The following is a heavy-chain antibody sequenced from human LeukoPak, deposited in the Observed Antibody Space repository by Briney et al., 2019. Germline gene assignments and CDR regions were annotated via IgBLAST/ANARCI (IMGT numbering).Heavy chain of an antibody. D-gene: IGHD2-2*01. Sequence: GGSLRLSCAASGNYWMHWVRQAPGKGLVWVSHINGDGSWTTYADSVKGRFTISKDNARNTVYLQMNNLRAEDTAVYYCVSFYETYWGRGTLVTVSS. CDR2: INGDGSWT. CDR3: VSFYETY. CDR1: GNYW. V-gene: IGHV3-74*01. J-gene: IGHJ4*02.